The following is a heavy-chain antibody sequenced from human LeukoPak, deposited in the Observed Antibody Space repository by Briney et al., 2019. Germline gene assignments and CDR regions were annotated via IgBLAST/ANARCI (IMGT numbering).Heavy chain of an antibody. CDR2: IIPILGIA. CDR3: ARGPPPYDYGGVREDHYFDY. CDR1: GGTFSSYA. V-gene: IGHV1-69*04. Sequence: SVKVSCKASGGTFSSYAISWVRQAPGQGLEWMGRIIPILGIANYAQKFQGRVTITADKSTSTAYMELSSLRSEDTAVYYCARGPPPYDYGGVREDHYFDYWGQGTLVTVSS. J-gene: IGHJ4*02. D-gene: IGHD4-23*01.